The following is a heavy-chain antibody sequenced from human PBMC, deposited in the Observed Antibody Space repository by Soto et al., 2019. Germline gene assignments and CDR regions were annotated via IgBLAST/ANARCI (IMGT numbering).Heavy chain of an antibody. CDR2: IIPIFGTA. V-gene: IGHV1-69*01. Sequence: QVQLVQSGAEVKKPGSSVKVSCKASGGTFSSYAISWVRQAPGQGLEWMGGIIPIFGTANYAQKFQGRVTITADESTSSAYMELSSMRSEDTAVYYCARVRITFGGVITYNWFDPWGQGTLDTVSS. D-gene: IGHD3-16*02. J-gene: IGHJ5*02. CDR3: ARVRITFGGVITYNWFDP. CDR1: GGTFSSYA.